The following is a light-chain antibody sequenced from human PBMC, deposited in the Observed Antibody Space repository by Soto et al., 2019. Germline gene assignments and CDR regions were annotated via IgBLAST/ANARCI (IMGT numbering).Light chain of an antibody. V-gene: IGKV3D-15*01. J-gene: IGKJ1*01. CDR2: GAS. Sequence: IVMRQSPATLSVSPGERATLSCRASQSAHSYLGWYQQKPGQAPRLLIYGASTRATGIPDRFSGSGSGTDFTLTISSLQTDDFSTYYCQQYHSYWTFGQGTKVDIK. CDR1: QSAHSY. CDR3: QQYHSYWT.